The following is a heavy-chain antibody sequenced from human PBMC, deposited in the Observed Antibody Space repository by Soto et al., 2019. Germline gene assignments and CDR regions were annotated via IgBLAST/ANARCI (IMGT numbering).Heavy chain of an antibody. CDR3: ASIRYSGYDKYYYYGMDV. Sequence: QVQLQESGPGLVKPSQTLSLTCTVSGGSISSGDYYWSWIRQPPGKGLEWIGYIYYSGSTYYNPSLKSRVTISVDTSKNQFSLKLSSVTAADTAVYYCASIRYSGYDKYYYYGMDVWGQGTTVTVSS. J-gene: IGHJ6*02. V-gene: IGHV4-30-4*01. CDR1: GGSISSGDYY. D-gene: IGHD5-12*01. CDR2: IYYSGST.